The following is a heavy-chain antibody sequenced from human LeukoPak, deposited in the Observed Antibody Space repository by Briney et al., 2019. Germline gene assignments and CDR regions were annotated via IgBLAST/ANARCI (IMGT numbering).Heavy chain of an antibody. CDR3: ARGGYQQTEDY. J-gene: IGHJ4*02. V-gene: IGHV4-31*03. D-gene: IGHD2-2*01. CDR1: GGSISSGGYY. Sequence: SETLSLTCTVSGGSISSGGYYWSWIRQHPGKGLKWIGYIYYSGSTYYNPSLKSRVTISVDTSKNQFSLKLSSVTTADTAVYYCARGGYQQTEDYWGQGTLVTVSS. CDR2: IYYSGST.